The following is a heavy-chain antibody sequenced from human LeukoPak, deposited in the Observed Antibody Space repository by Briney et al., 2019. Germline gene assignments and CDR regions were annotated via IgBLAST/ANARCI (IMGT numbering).Heavy chain of an antibody. CDR3: ARDHPSITMVRGVIITPFDY. CDR2: IIPILGIA. J-gene: IGHJ4*02. Sequence: SVKVSCKASGGTFSSYAISWVRQAPGQGREWMGRIIPILGIANYAQKFQGRVTITADKSTSTAYMELSSLRSEDTAVYYCARDHPSITMVRGVIITPFDYWGQGTLVTVSS. V-gene: IGHV1-69*04. D-gene: IGHD3-10*01. CDR1: GGTFSSYA.